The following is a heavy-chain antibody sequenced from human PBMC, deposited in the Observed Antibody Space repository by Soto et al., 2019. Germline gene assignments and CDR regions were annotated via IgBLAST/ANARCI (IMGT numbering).Heavy chain of an antibody. V-gene: IGHV4-59*01. CDR3: ARTLPNRQRFDS. CDR1: GGFI. Sequence: SETLSLTCTVSGGFIWGWIRQSPDKGLEWIGYIYNSGRYNYNPSLESRLTISIDTSKNQFSLRLASVTAADTAVYYCARTLPNRQRFDSWSQGTLVTVSS. J-gene: IGHJ4*02. CDR2: IYNSGRY. D-gene: IGHD1-1*01.